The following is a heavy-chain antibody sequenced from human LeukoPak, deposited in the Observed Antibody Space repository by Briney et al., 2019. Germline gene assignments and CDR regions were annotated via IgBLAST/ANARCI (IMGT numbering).Heavy chain of an antibody. CDR2: IIPIFGTA. V-gene: IGHV1-69*13. CDR1: GGTFSSYA. CDR3: ARASWELLRGTTRYYFDY. J-gene: IGHJ4*02. Sequence: SVKVSCKASGGTFSSYAISWVRQAPGQGLEWMGGIIPIFGTANYAQKFQGRVTITADESTSTAYMELSSLRSEDTAVYYCARASWELLRGTTRYYFDYWGQGTLVTVSS. D-gene: IGHD1-26*01.